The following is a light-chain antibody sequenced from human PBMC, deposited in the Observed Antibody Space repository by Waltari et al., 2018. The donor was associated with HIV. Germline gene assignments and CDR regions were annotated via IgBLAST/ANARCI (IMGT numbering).Light chain of an antibody. CDR1: ISDVGGTKY. V-gene: IGLV2-11*01. CDR3: YSYAGTSVL. CDR2: GVN. Sequence: QSALTQPRSVSGSPGQSVSISCTGTISDVGGTKYVSWYQHYPGKAPKLILSGVNSRPSGVPDRFSGSKSGNTASLTISGLQAEDEADYFCYSYAGTSVLFGGGTKLTVL. J-gene: IGLJ2*01.